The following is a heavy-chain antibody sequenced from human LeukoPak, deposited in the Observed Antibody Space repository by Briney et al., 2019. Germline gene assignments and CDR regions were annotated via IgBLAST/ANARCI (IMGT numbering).Heavy chain of an antibody. Sequence: GSLRLSFAASGFTVSSNYMSWVRQAPGKGLEWVSVIYSGGSTYYADSVKGRFTISRDNSKNTLYLQMNSLRAEDTAVYYCASGAYYYDSSGYSGAFDIWGQGTMVTVSS. V-gene: IGHV3-66*01. CDR1: GFTVSSNY. J-gene: IGHJ3*02. CDR2: IYSGGST. D-gene: IGHD3-22*01. CDR3: ASGAYYYDSSGYSGAFDI.